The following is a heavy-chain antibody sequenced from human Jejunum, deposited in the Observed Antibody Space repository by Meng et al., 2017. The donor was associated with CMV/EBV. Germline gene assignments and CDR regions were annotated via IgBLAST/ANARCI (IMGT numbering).Heavy chain of an antibody. V-gene: IGHV4-31*02. CDR1: YF. Sequence: YFWSWIRTHPGKGLEWIWSIHHSGNSWDSDPKTIYNPSIKSRVTMSLDTSKNQFSLELRSVTAADTAIYYCARAQGWYRTQGYFDYWGKGLLVTVSS. CDR3: ARAQGWYRTQGYFDY. J-gene: IGHJ4*02. D-gene: IGHD6-19*01. CDR2: IHHSGNSWDS.